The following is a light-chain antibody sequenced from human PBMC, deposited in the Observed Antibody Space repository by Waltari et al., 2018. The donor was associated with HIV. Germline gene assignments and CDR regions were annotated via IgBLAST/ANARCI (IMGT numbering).Light chain of an antibody. Sequence: QSALTQPRSVSGSPGQSVTISCTGTSSDVGGYNYVSWYQQHPGKAPKLMIYDVSKRPAGVPVRFSGSKSGNTASLTISGLQAEDEADYYCCSYAGSYTFLFGGGTKLTVL. V-gene: IGLV2-11*01. CDR3: CSYAGSYTFL. J-gene: IGLJ2*01. CDR2: DVS. CDR1: SSDVGGYNY.